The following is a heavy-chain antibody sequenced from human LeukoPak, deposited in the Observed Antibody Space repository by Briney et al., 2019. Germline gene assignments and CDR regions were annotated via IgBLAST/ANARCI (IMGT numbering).Heavy chain of an antibody. CDR2: IYYSGST. D-gene: IGHD2-21*02. CDR1: GGSISSGDYY. J-gene: IGHJ4*02. CDR3: ARGREHIVVVTAIPYFDY. Sequence: SETLSLTCTVSGGSISSGDYYWSWIRQPPGKGLEWIVYIYYSGSTYYNPSLKSRVTISVDTSKNQFSLKLSSVTAADTAVYYCARGREHIVVVTAIPYFDYWGQGTLVTVSS. V-gene: IGHV4-30-4*01.